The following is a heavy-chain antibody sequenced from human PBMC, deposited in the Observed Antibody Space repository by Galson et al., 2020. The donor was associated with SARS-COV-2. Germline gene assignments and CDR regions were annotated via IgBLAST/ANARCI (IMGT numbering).Heavy chain of an antibody. CDR3: ARGSLEMGATFYFDY. D-gene: IGHD1-26*01. CDR2: INPNSGGT. Sequence: ASVKVSFKASGYTFTGYYMHWVRQAPGQGLEWMGWINPNSGGTNYAQKFQGWVTMTRDTSISTAYMELSRLRSDDTAVYYCARGSLEMGATFYFDYWGQGTLVTVSS. J-gene: IGHJ4*02. CDR1: GYTFTGYY. V-gene: IGHV1-2*04.